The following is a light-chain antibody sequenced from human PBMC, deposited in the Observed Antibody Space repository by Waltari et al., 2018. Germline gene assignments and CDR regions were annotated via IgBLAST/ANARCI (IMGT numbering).Light chain of an antibody. J-gene: IGKJ1*01. CDR2: GAS. Sequence: VLMQYPRTLFLAPGERATPPSRPRQRVSSSDLAWYQQKPGQAPSLLIYGASTWPSGIPARFSGSGSGTDFTLTISRLEPEDVAVYYCQQYGSLPPTFGQGTKVEIK. V-gene: IGKV3-20*01. CDR1: QRVSSSD. CDR3: QQYGSLPPT.